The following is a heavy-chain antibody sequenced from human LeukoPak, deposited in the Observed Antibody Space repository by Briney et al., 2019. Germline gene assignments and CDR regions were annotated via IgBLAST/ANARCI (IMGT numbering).Heavy chain of an antibody. CDR1: GFTFSNAC. CDR2: IKSKIDGETT. Sequence: GGSLRLACAVSGFTFSNACMSWVRQAPGTGLEWVGRIKSKIDGETTDYAAPVNGRFTISRDDSENTLYLQMNSLKTEDTAVYYCTPSVTTEGLFDYWGQGTLVTVSS. CDR3: TPSVTTEGLFDY. D-gene: IGHD4-17*01. J-gene: IGHJ4*02. V-gene: IGHV3-15*01.